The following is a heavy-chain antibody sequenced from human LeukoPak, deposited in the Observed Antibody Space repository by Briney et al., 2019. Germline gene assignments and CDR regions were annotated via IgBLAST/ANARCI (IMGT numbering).Heavy chain of an antibody. V-gene: IGHV1-46*01. CDR2: INPSGGSA. J-gene: IGHJ5*02. Sequence: ASVKVSCKTSGYTFINNYMHWVRQAPGQGLEWMGIINPSGGSASYAQKFQGRVSMTRDTSTSTVYMELSGLRSEDTAVYYCARDRCGSRSNWIDPWGQGTLVTVSS. CDR1: GYTFINNY. CDR3: ARDRCGSRSNWIDP. D-gene: IGHD6-13*01.